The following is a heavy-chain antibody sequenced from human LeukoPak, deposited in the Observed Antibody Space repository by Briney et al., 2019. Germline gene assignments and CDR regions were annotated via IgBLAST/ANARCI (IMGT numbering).Heavy chain of an antibody. J-gene: IGHJ3*02. CDR2: INHSGST. Sequence: SETLSLTCAVYGGSFSGYYWSWIRQPPGKGLEWIGEINHSGSTNYNPSLKSRVTISVDTSKNQFSLKLSSVTAADTAVYYCASPPYDSSGYYLPEDAFDIWGQGTMVTVSS. CDR1: GGSFSGYY. CDR3: ASPPYDSSGYYLPEDAFDI. D-gene: IGHD3-22*01. V-gene: IGHV4-34*01.